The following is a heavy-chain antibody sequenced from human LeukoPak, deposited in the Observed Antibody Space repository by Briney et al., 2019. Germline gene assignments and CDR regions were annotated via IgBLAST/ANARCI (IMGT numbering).Heavy chain of an antibody. Sequence: RGGSLRLSCAASGFTVSSNHMTWVRQAPGKGLEWVSEIYTGGLTFYADSVTGRFTISRDNSKNTVYLQMNSLGVEDTARYYCARDNAPAGGGLDYWGQGTLVTVSS. CDR2: IYTGGLT. CDR3: ARDNAPAGGGLDY. V-gene: IGHV3-53*01. CDR1: GFTVSSNH. J-gene: IGHJ4*02. D-gene: IGHD2-2*01.